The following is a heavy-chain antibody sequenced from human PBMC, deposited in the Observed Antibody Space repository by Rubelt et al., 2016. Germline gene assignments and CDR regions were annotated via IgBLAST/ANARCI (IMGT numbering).Heavy chain of an antibody. D-gene: IGHD3-10*02. V-gene: IGHV4-34*01. Sequence: GSTNYNPSLKSRVTISVDTSKNQFSLKLSSVTAADTAVYYCARAGVRGVIILFQPPRRYGMDVWGQGTTVTVSS. J-gene: IGHJ6*02. CDR3: ARAGVRGVIILFQPPRRYGMDV. CDR2: GST.